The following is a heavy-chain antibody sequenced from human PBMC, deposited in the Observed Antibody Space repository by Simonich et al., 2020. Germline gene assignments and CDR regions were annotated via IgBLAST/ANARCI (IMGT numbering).Heavy chain of an antibody. CDR2: INSDGSST. Sequence: EVQLVESGGGLVQPGGSLRLSCAASGFTFSSYWMHWVRQAPGKGGWWVSRINSDGSSTRYADSVKGRFTISRDNAKNTLYLQMNSLRAEDTAVYYCARDYSNYDAFDIWGQGTMVTVSS. J-gene: IGHJ3*02. D-gene: IGHD4-4*01. CDR1: GFTFSSYW. CDR3: ARDYSNYDAFDI. V-gene: IGHV3-74*01.